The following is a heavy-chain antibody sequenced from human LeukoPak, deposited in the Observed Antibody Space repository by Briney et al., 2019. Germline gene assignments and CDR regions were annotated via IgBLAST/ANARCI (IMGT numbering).Heavy chain of an antibody. CDR1: GFTFSSYG. D-gene: IGHD3-22*01. CDR2: ISYDGSNK. CDR3: AKDYSSGYYPVWYFDL. V-gene: IGHV3-30*18. J-gene: IGHJ2*01. Sequence: PGGSLRLSCAASGFTFSSYGMHWVRQAPGKGLEWVAVISYDGSNKYYADSVKGRFTISRDNSKNTLYLQMNSLRAEDTAVYYCAKDYSSGYYPVWYFDLWGRGTLVTVSS.